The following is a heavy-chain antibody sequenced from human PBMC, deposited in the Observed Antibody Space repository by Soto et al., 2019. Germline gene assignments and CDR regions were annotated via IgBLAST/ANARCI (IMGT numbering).Heavy chain of an antibody. D-gene: IGHD4-17*01. J-gene: IGHJ4*02. CDR3: ARDHASTTIPNY. Sequence: GSLRLSCAASGFTFSSYWMSWVRQAPGKGLEWVANIKKDGSKEYYVDSVKGRFTISRDNAKNSLYLQMNSLRAGDTAVYYCARDHASTTIPNYWGQGTLVTVPQ. CDR1: GFTFSSYW. V-gene: IGHV3-7*04. CDR2: IKKDGSKE.